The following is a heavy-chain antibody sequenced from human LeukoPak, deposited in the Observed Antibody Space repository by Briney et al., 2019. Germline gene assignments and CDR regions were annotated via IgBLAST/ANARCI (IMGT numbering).Heavy chain of an antibody. Sequence: GGSLRLSCAASGFTLRRYDIHWVRQAPGRGRRWVARTAYDGSSEKYADSGKGRFTISRDNSKNTVYLQMNGLRAEDTSVYFCARGIAGGFDYWGHGTLITVSS. CDR3: ARGIAGGFDY. V-gene: IGHV3-30-3*01. CDR1: GFTLRRYD. CDR2: TAYDGSSE. J-gene: IGHJ4*01. D-gene: IGHD6-13*01.